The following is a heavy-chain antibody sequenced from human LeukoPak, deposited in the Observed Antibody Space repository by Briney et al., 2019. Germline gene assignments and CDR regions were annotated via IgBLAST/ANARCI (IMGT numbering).Heavy chain of an antibody. J-gene: IGHJ4*02. D-gene: IGHD6-6*01. CDR1: GYTFTRYY. CDR3: AREGYSSSSLYFDY. V-gene: IGHV1-2*02. CDR2: INPNSGGT. Sequence: ASVKVSCKASGYTFTRYYMHWVRQAPGQGLEWMGWINPNSGGTNYAQKFQGRVTMTRDTSISTAYMELSRLRSDDTAVYYCAREGYSSSSLYFDYWGQGTLVTVSS.